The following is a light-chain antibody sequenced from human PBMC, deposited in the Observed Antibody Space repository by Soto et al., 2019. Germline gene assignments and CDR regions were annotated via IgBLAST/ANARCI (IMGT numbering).Light chain of an antibody. V-gene: IGKV3-20*01. CDR2: VTS. Sequence: EIVLTQSPGSLSLSPGERATLSCRASQSIAANYLAWYQQKLGQAPRLLIYVTSSRATGIPDRFSGSGSGTDVTLTVRRLEPEDYAVYYCQQYGTAPLTFGGGTKVEIK. CDR3: QQYGTAPLT. J-gene: IGKJ4*01. CDR1: QSIAANY.